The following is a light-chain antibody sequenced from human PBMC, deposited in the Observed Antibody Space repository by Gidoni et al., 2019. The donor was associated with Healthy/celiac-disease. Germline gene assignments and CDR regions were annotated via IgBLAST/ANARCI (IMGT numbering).Light chain of an antibody. CDR1: KLGDKY. CDR3: QAWDSSTVV. CDR2: QDS. Sequence: YELTQPPSLSVSPGQTASITCSGDKLGDKYACWYQQKPGQSPVLVIYQDSKRPSGIPERFAGSNSGNTATLTISGTQAMDEADYYCQAWDSSTVVFGGGTKLTVL. V-gene: IGLV3-1*01. J-gene: IGLJ2*01.